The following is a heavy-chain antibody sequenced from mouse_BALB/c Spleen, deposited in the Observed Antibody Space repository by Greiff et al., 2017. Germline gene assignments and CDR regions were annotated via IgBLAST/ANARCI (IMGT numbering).Heavy chain of an antibody. Sequence: QVQLKESAAELARPGASVKMSCKASGYTFTSYTMHWVKQRPGQGLEWIGYINPSSGYTEYNQKFKDKTTLTADKSSSTAYMQLSSLTSEDSAVYYCARAPIYDGYYYAMDYWGQGTSVTVSS. J-gene: IGHJ4*01. CDR2: INPSSGYT. CDR1: GYTFTSYT. V-gene: IGHV1-4*02. CDR3: ARAPIYDGYYYAMDY. D-gene: IGHD2-3*01.